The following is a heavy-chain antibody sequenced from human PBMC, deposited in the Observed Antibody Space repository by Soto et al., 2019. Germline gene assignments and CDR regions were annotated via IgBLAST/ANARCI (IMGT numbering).Heavy chain of an antibody. Sequence: PGGSLIRSCAASGFTFSSYAMSWVRQAPGKGLEWVSAISGSGGSTYYADSVKGRFTISRDNAKNTLYLQMNSLRAEDTAVYYCAKDPASVRGVMGDYWGQGTLVTVSS. CDR1: GFTFSSYA. CDR2: ISGSGGST. V-gene: IGHV3-23*01. CDR3: AKDPASVRGVMGDY. D-gene: IGHD3-10*01. J-gene: IGHJ4*02.